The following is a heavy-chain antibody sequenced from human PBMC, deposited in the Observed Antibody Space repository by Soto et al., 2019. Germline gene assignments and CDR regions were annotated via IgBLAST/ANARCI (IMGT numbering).Heavy chain of an antibody. CDR3: ARDRGYR. CDR1: GFSVSNNY. J-gene: IGHJ3*01. D-gene: IGHD5-12*01. V-gene: IGHV3-66*01. Sequence: QLVESGGGLVQPGGSLSLSWAASGFSVSNNYMKWVRQAPGKGLEWVSLIYSGGSTYYADSVKGRFTISRDNSKNTLFLQMNSLRVEDTAVYYCARDRGYRWGQGTMVTVSS. CDR2: IYSGGST.